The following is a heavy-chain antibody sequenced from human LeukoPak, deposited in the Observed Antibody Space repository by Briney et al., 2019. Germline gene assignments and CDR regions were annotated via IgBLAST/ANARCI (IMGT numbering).Heavy chain of an antibody. CDR1: GGSFSGYY. CDR3: ARGNSGSYRGTLYYYGMDV. CDR2: INHSGST. V-gene: IGHV4-34*01. J-gene: IGHJ6*02. D-gene: IGHD1-26*01. Sequence: SETLSLTCAVYGGSFSGYYWSWIRQPPGKGLEWIGEINHSGSTNYNPSLKSRVTISVDTSKNQFSLKLSSVTAADTAVYYCARGNSGSYRGTLYYYGMDVWGQGTTVTVSS.